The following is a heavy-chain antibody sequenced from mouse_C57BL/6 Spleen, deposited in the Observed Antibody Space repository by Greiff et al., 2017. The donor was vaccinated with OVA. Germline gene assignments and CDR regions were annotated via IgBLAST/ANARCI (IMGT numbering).Heavy chain of an antibody. V-gene: IGHV1-82*01. CDR3: ARDGYDIDYAKGY. J-gene: IGHJ4*01. Sequence: VKLVESGPELVKPGASVKFSCKASGYAFSSSWMNWVKQRPGQGLEWIGLIYPGDGDTNYNGKFKGKATLTADKSSSTAYMQLSSLTSEDSAVYFCARDGYDIDYAKGYWGQGTSVTVAS. CDR2: IYPGDGDT. D-gene: IGHD2-2*01. CDR1: GYAFSSSW.